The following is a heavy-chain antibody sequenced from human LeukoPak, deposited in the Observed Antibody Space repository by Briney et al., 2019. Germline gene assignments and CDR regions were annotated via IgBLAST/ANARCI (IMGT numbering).Heavy chain of an antibody. CDR3: AKDAPPCSGGSCYAGYYFYGMDV. CDR1: GLTFSSYG. D-gene: IGHD2-15*01. CDR2: ITYDGSNK. V-gene: IGHV3-30*18. Sequence: TGGSLRLSCVVSGLTFSSYGMHWVRQAPGKGLEWVAVITYDGSNKYYADSVKGRFTISRDNSKNTLYLQMNSLRAEDTAVFYCAKDAPPCSGGSCYAGYYFYGMDVWGKGTTVTVSS. J-gene: IGHJ6*04.